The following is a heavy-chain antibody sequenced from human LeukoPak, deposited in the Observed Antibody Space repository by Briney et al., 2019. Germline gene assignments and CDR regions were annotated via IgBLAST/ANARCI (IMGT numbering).Heavy chain of an antibody. CDR2: INPNSGGT. Sequence: ASVKVSCKASGYTFTGYYMHWVRQAPGQGLEWMGWINPNSGGTNYAQKFQGWVTMTRDTSISTAYMELSRLRSDDTAVYYCAKFDRMVREVPFGPDYWGQGTLVTVSS. V-gene: IGHV1-2*04. D-gene: IGHD3-10*01. CDR1: GYTFTGYY. CDR3: AKFDRMVREVPFGPDY. J-gene: IGHJ4*02.